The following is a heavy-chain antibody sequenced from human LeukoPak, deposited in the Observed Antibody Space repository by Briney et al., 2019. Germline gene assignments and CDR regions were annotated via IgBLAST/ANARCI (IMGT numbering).Heavy chain of an antibody. CDR2: ISPSGDIT. Sequence: SGGSLRLSCAASGFTFSSYWMTWVRQAPGKGLEWVSGISPSGDITYYAGSVKGRFTISRDNSKNTLYLEVISLTAEDTAVYYCAKDDAWLRFGEWSQGTLVTVSS. D-gene: IGHD3-10*01. J-gene: IGHJ4*02. V-gene: IGHV3-23*01. CDR3: AKDDAWLRFGE. CDR1: GFTFSSYW.